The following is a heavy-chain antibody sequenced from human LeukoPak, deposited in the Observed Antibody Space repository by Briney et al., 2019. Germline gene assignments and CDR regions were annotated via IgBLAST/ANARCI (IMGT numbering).Heavy chain of an antibody. V-gene: IGHV3-73*01. CDR3: TQTVDTALVDFFDP. J-gene: IGHJ5*02. CDR1: GFTFSSYW. CDR2: IRSKPNIYAT. D-gene: IGHD5-18*01. Sequence: GGSLRLSCAASGFTFSSYWMHWVRQPPGKGLEWLGRIRSKPNIYATAYAASVKGRFTISRDDSKNTTYLQMSGLKTEDTAVYYCTQTVDTALVDFFDPWGQGTLVTVSS.